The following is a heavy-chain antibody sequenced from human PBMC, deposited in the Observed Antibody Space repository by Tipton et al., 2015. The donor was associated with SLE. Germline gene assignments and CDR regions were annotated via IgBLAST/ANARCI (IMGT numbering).Heavy chain of an antibody. CDR2: INTNTGNP. CDR1: GYTFTSYG. D-gene: IGHD6-13*01. CDR3: ARDWGGYSSSWWGYYYYYGMDV. Sequence: QLVQSGAEVKKPGASVKVSCKASGYTFTSYGISWVRQAPGQGLEWMGWINTNTGNPTYAQGFTGRFVFSLDTSVSTAYLQISSLKAEDTAVYYCARDWGGYSSSWWGYYYYYGMDVWGQGTTVTVSS. V-gene: IGHV7-4-1*02. J-gene: IGHJ6*02.